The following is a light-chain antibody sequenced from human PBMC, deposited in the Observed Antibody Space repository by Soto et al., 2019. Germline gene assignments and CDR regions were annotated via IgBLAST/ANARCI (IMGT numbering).Light chain of an antibody. V-gene: IGKV1-9*01. Sequence: DIQLTQSPSFLSASVGDRVTITCRASQGIISYLAWYQQKPGKAPQLLIYAASTLQSGVPSRFSGSGSGTEFTLTFSSLQPQDFATDACQQLNTYPLTVGGGTKVEIK. J-gene: IGKJ4*01. CDR3: QQLNTYPLT. CDR2: AAS. CDR1: QGIISY.